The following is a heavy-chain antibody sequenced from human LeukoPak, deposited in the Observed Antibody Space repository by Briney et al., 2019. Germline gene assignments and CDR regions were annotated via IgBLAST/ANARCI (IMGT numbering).Heavy chain of an antibody. CDR1: GFTFNIYA. D-gene: IGHD3-22*01. CDR3: AKDRPNYYDSSGHYYRRNGDY. J-gene: IGHJ4*02. Sequence: PGGSLRLSCAASGFTFNIYAMSWVRQAPGKGLEGVSSITSSGTGTFYADSVKGRFTISRDNSESTLYLQMNSLRAEDTAVYYCAKDRPNYYDSSGHYYRRNGDYWGQGTLVTVSS. V-gene: IGHV3-23*01. CDR2: ITSSGTGT.